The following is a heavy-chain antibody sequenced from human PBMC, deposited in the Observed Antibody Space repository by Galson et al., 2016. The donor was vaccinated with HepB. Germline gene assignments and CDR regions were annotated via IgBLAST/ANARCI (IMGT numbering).Heavy chain of an antibody. CDR3: AGESPSDTMVRTG. Sequence: SLRLSCAASGFTFSNYGMHWVRQAPGRGLEWVALIWYDGSHEYYADSVKGRFTISRDDSKNTLYLQMNSLRAEDTAVYYCAGESPSDTMVRTGWGQGTLVTVSS. CDR1: GFTFSNYG. D-gene: IGHD3-10*01. V-gene: IGHV3-33*01. CDR2: IWYDGSHE. J-gene: IGHJ4*02.